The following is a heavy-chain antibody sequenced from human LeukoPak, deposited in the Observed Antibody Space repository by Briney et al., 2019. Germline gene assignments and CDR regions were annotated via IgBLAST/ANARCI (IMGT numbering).Heavy chain of an antibody. Sequence: PSETLSLTCTVSGGSISGYFWSWIRQPPGEGLQFIGYIYYTGAASYNPSLNSRVSMSVDTSKNQFSLKVSSVTAADTAVYYCAIFATVTVPNWLDFWGQGILVTVSS. D-gene: IGHD4-17*01. J-gene: IGHJ5*01. CDR1: GGSISGYF. CDR2: IYYTGAA. CDR3: AIFATVTVPNWLDF. V-gene: IGHV4-59*01.